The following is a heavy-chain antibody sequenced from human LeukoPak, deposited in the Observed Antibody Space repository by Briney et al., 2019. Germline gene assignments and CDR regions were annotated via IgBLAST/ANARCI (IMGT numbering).Heavy chain of an antibody. D-gene: IGHD2-15*01. Sequence: GGSLRLSCAASGFTFSDFWMHWVRQAPGKGLEYVSAISSNGGSTYYANSVKGRFTISRDNSKNTLYLQMGSLRAEDMAVYYCARGYCSGGSCYIYDGMDVWGQGTTVTVSS. V-gene: IGHV3-64*01. J-gene: IGHJ6*02. CDR1: GFTFSDFW. CDR3: ARGYCSGGSCYIYDGMDV. CDR2: ISSNGGST.